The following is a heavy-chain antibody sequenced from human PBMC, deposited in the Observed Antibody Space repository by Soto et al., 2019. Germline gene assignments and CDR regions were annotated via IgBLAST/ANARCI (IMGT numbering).Heavy chain of an antibody. D-gene: IGHD2-8*02. V-gene: IGHV3-7*03. CDR2: INQDGGET. CDR1: GFTFSSHW. Sequence: EVQLVESGGDLVQPGGSLRLSCAASGFTFSSHWMSWFRQAPGKGLEWVANINQDGGETYYVDSVKGRVTISRDNAKNSLYLQMTTLRAEDTAVYYGARDHVEPGLLFDYWGQGTLVTVSS. J-gene: IGHJ4*02. CDR3: ARDHVEPGLLFDY.